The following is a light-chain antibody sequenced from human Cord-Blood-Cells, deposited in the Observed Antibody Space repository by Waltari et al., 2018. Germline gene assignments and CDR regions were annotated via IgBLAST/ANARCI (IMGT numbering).Light chain of an antibody. V-gene: IGLV2-14*01. Sequence: QSALTQPASVSGSPGQSITISCTGTSSDVGGYNYVSWYQQHPGKAPKLMIYDVSKRPSGVSNRFSGSKPGTTASLTISGLQAEDEADYYCSSYTSSSTWVFGGGTKLTVL. CDR3: SSYTSSSTWV. J-gene: IGLJ3*02. CDR2: DVS. CDR1: SSDVGGYNY.